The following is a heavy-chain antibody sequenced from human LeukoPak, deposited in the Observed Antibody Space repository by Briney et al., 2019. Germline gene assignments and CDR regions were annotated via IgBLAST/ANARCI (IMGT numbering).Heavy chain of an antibody. CDR1: GYTFTSYG. V-gene: IGHV1-18*01. J-gene: IGHJ5*02. Sequence: ASVKVSCKASGYTFTSYGISWVRQAPGQGLEWMGWISAYNGNTNYARKLQGRVTMTTDTSTSTAYMELRSLRSDDTAVYYCARGSDCSGGSCWNWFDPWGQGTLVTVSS. CDR2: ISAYNGNT. CDR3: ARGSDCSGGSCWNWFDP. D-gene: IGHD2-15*01.